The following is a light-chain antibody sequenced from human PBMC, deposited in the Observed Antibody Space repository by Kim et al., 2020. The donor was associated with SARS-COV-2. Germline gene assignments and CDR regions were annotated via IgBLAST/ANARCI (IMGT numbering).Light chain of an antibody. Sequence: RQTATLTCTGNNNNVGNQGAAWLQQHQGHPPKLLSYSNNNRPSGISERFSASRSGDTASLTITGLQPEDETDYYCSAWDSSLNAWVFGGGTQLTVL. V-gene: IGLV10-54*04. CDR1: NNNVGNQG. CDR3: SAWDSSLNAWV. J-gene: IGLJ3*02. CDR2: SNN.